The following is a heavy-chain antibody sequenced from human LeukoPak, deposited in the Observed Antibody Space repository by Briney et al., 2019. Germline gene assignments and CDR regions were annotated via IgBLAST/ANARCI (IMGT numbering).Heavy chain of an antibody. CDR2: IGTAGDT. V-gene: IGHV3-13*04. CDR1: GVTFSSYD. J-gene: IGHJ3*02. Sequence: GRSLRLSCAASGVTFSSYDMHWVRQATGKGLEWVSAIGTAGDTYYPGSVKGRFTISRENAKNSLYLQMNSLRAGDTAVYYCAREGRGSSSDAFDIWGQGTMVTVSS. D-gene: IGHD1-26*01. CDR3: AREGRGSSSDAFDI.